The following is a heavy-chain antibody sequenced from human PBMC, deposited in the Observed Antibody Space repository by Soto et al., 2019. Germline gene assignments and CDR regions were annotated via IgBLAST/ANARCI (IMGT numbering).Heavy chain of an antibody. V-gene: IGHV3-30*18. D-gene: IGHD6-19*01. J-gene: IGHJ4*02. CDR2: VSYDEVNK. CDR3: AKVMTEYSGVAIDH. Sequence: GGSLRLSCVGSGFTVSNFGIHWVRQAPGKGLEWLAVVSYDEVNKFYADSVRGRFTISRDNSKDTVYLQINSLRRDDTAMYFCAKVMTEYSGVAIDHWGQGTLVTVSS. CDR1: GFTVSNFG.